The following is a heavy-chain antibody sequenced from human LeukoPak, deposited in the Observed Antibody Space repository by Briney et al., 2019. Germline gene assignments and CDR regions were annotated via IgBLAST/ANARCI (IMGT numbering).Heavy chain of an antibody. CDR3: ARGRKVGATTEWFDP. V-gene: IGHV1-2*02. D-gene: IGHD1-26*01. CDR1: GYTFTGYY. J-gene: IGHJ5*02. CDR2: INPNSGGA. Sequence: ASVKVSCKASGYTFTGYYIHWVRQAPGQGLEWVGWINPNSGGAKYAQKFQDRVTMTRDTSISTAYMELSRLRSDDTAVYYCARGRKVGATTEWFDPWGQGTLVTVSS.